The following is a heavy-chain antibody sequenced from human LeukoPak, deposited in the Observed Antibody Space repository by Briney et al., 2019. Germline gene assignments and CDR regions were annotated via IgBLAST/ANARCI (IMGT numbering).Heavy chain of an antibody. D-gene: IGHD2-8*01. J-gene: IGHJ1*01. V-gene: IGHV4-61*02. CDR3: AAMRGMKVMA. Sequence: PETLSLTCSVSGDSMSRGAFFWSWIRQPAGQGLEWIGRVFSSGSTFYSPSLKSRVSMSVDTSNSHFSLNMTSVTAADTALYYCAAMRGMKVMAWGQGTLDTVSS. CDR1: GDSMSRGAFF. CDR2: VFSSGST.